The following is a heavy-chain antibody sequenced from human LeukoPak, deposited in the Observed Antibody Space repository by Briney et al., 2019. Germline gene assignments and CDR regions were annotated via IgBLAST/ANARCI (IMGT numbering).Heavy chain of an antibody. CDR3: ARGVYCSGGSCYLFGYYYYMDV. J-gene: IGHJ6*03. CDR2: IYYSGST. V-gene: IGHV4-34*01. CDR1: GGSFSGYY. Sequence: SETLSLTCAVYGGSFSGYYWSWIRQPPGKGLEWIGSIYYSGSTYYNPSLKSRVTISVDTSKNQFSLKLSSVTAADTAVYYCARGVYCSGGSCYLFGYYYYMDVWGKGTTVTISS. D-gene: IGHD2-15*01.